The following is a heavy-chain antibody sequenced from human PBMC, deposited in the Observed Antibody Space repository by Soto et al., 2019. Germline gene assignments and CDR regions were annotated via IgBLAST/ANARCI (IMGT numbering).Heavy chain of an antibody. V-gene: IGHV4-39*01. CDR3: ARTLAVAAEFDY. J-gene: IGHJ4*02. Sequence: SETLSLTCTVSGGSISSSSYYWGWIRQPPGKGLEWIGSIYYSGSTYYNPSLKGRVTISVDTSKNQFSLKLSSVTAADTAVYYCARTLAVAAEFDYWGQGTLVTVSS. CDR2: IYYSGST. D-gene: IGHD6-19*01. CDR1: GGSISSSSYY.